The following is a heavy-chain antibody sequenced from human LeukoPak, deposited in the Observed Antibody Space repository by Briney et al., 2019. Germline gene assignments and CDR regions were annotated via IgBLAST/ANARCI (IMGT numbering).Heavy chain of an antibody. V-gene: IGHV3-74*01. Sequence: PGGSLRLSCAASGFTFSSYWMHWVRQAPGKGLVWVSRINTDGSSTSYADSVKGRFTISGDNAKNTLYLQMNSLRAEDTAVYYCARGTEWYYYYMDVWGKGATVTVSS. CDR1: GFTFSSYW. CDR3: ARGTEWYYYYMDV. J-gene: IGHJ6*03. CDR2: INTDGSST. D-gene: IGHD3-3*01.